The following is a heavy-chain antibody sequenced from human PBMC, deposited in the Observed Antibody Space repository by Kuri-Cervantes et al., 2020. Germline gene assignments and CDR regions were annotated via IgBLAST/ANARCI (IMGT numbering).Heavy chain of an antibody. CDR1: GDPMNNNHW. V-gene: IGHV4-4*02. D-gene: IGHD1-26*01. CDR3: AREQVGRFDDALDI. CDR2: IYESGNT. Sequence: ESLKIPCPVSGDPMNNNHWWHWFRQPPGKGLDWIGEIYESGNTKYNQSLSSRVTISLDMSNNQFYLNLKSVTVADTAMDYCAREQVGRFDDALDIWGQGTMVTVSS. J-gene: IGHJ3*02.